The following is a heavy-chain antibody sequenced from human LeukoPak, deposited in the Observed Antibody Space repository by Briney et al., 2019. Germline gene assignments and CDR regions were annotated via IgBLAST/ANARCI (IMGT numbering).Heavy chain of an antibody. J-gene: IGHJ4*02. V-gene: IGHV5-51*01. CDR1: GYSFTNYW. Sequence: GESLNISCKGSGYSFTNYWIGLVRQMPGKGLEWMGIINPGDPDTRYSPSCQGQVTISADKSISTAYLQWSSLGASDTAMYYCARRGCNGGSCYAYWGQGTLVTVSS. D-gene: IGHD2-15*01. CDR2: INPGDPDT. CDR3: ARRGCNGGSCYAY.